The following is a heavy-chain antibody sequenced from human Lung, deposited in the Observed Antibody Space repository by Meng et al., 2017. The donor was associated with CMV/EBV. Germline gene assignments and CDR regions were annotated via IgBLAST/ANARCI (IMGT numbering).Heavy chain of an antibody. Sequence: SVKVSCKASGYTFTNYDIDWVRRATGQGLEWLGWINAYNYNTGYAHQFQGRVTMTRTTSISKAYLELSGLRSEDTAVYYCARGRAGSGSPYYFDYWGQGTLVTVSS. J-gene: IGHJ4*02. D-gene: IGHD3-10*01. CDR3: ARGRAGSGSPYYFDY. CDR2: INAYNYNT. V-gene: IGHV1-8*01. CDR1: GYTFTNYD.